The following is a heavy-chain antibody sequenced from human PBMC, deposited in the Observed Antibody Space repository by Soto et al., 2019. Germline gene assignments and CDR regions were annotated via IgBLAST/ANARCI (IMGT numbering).Heavy chain of an antibody. D-gene: IGHD2-2*01. CDR2: ASPYDGDT. Sequence: ASVKVSCKASGYTFTTYGINWVRQAPGQGLEWMGWASPYDGDTTYAQKVQGRVTMTTDTSTTTAYLELRSLRSDDTAVYYCAREVGHMDVWGQGTTVTVSS. J-gene: IGHJ6*02. CDR1: GYTFTTYG. CDR3: AREVGHMDV. V-gene: IGHV1-18*04.